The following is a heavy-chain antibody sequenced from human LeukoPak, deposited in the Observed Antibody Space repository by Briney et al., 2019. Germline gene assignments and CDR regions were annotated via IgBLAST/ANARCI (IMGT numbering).Heavy chain of an antibody. CDR2: ISGSGGRT. D-gene: IGHD6-13*01. CDR3: AKDLDAAAGARKYFQH. V-gene: IGHV3-23*01. CDR1: GFTFSSYA. Sequence: GGSLRLSCAASGFTFSSYAMSWVRQAPGKGLEWLSGISGSGGRTYYADSVKGRFTISRDNSKNTLYLQMNSLRAEDTAVYYCAKDLDAAAGARKYFQHWGQGTLVTVSS. J-gene: IGHJ1*01.